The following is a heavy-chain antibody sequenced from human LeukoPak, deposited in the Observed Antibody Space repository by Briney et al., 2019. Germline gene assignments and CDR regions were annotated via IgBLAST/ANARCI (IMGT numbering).Heavy chain of an antibody. Sequence: ASVKVSCKASGYTFTSYDINWVRQATGQGLEWMGWMNPNSGNTGYAQKFQGRVTITRYTSISTAYMELSSLRSEDTAVYYCARVFAGNNWFDPWGQGTLVTVSS. J-gene: IGHJ5*02. V-gene: IGHV1-8*03. CDR1: GYTFTSYD. D-gene: IGHD1-1*01. CDR3: ARVFAGNNWFDP. CDR2: MNPNSGNT.